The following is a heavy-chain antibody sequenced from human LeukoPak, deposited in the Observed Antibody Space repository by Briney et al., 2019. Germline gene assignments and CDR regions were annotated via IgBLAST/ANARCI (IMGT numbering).Heavy chain of an antibody. V-gene: IGHV3-23*01. CDR3: AKVSGSAPGADY. CDR1: GFTFSSYA. Sequence: GGSLRLSCAASGFTFSSYAMSWVRQAPGKGLEWVSAISGRGGSTYYADSVKGRFTTSRDNSKNTLYLQMNSLRAEDTAVYYCAKVSGSAPGADYWGHGTLVTVSS. CDR2: ISGRGGST. J-gene: IGHJ4*01. D-gene: IGHD3-10*01.